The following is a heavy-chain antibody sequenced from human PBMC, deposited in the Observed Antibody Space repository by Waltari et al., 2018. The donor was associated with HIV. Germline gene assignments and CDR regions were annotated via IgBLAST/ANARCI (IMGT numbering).Heavy chain of an antibody. Sequence: VRQAPGQGLEWMGGIIPIFGTANYAQKFQGRVTITADESTSTAYMELSSLRSEDTAVYYCARKLGSNYDYVWGSYRRAGGDDAFDIWGQGTKVTVSS. V-gene: IGHV1-69*01. J-gene: IGHJ3*02. CDR3: ARKLGSNYDYVWGSYRRAGGDDAFDI. CDR2: IIPIFGTA. D-gene: IGHD3-16*02.